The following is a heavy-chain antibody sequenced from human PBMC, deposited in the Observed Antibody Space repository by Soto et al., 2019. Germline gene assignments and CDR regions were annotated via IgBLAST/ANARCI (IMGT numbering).Heavy chain of an antibody. CDR1: GAPISSNDYF. D-gene: IGHD2-15*01. CDR3: AAIVVGATRHSDVDH. CDR2: MHASGGT. V-gene: IGHV4-39*01. Sequence: KPSETLSLTCIVSGAPISSNDYFWALIRQPPGRGLEFIASMHASGGTYHASSLKSRATMSLDTSKDQFSLKLQSVTAADTGTYYCAAIVVGATRHSDVDHWGQGTLVTVSS. J-gene: IGHJ4*02.